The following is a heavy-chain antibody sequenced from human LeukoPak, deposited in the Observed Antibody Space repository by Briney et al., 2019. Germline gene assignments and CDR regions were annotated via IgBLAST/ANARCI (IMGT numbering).Heavy chain of an antibody. CDR1: GFTVSSIH. Sequence: GGSLRLSCAASGFTVSSIHMVWVRQAPGKGLEWVSVTYTGGNSYYADSVKGRFIISRDISKNTLYLQMNSLRAEDTAVYYCATRYSGSYHFDYWGQGTLVTVSS. D-gene: IGHD1-26*01. CDR3: ATRYSGSYHFDY. J-gene: IGHJ4*02. CDR2: TYTGGNS. V-gene: IGHV3-53*01.